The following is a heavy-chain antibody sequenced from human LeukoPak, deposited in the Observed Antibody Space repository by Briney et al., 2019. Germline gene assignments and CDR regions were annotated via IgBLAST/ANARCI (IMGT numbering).Heavy chain of an antibody. J-gene: IGHJ4*02. CDR1: GYTFTGYY. CDR3: ARFPLDIVVVPAAIYDY. Sequence: ASVKVSCKASGYTFTGYYMHWVRQAPGQGLEWMGWINPNSGGTNYAQKFQGRVTMTRDTSISTAYMELSRLRSDDTAVYYCARFPLDIVVVPAAIYDYWGQGTLVTVSS. CDR2: INPNSGGT. D-gene: IGHD2-2*01. V-gene: IGHV1-2*02.